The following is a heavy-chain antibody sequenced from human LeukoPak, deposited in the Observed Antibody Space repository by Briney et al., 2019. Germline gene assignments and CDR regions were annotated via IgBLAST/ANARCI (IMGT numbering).Heavy chain of an antibody. CDR2: IYHSGST. V-gene: IGHV4-30-2*01. CDR1: GVSISSGDYS. D-gene: IGHD4-17*01. CDR3: ARDGFFSPRHGDYAVPNAFDI. Sequence: SETLSLTCAVSGVSISSGDYSWSWIRQPPGKGLEWIGYIYHSGSTLYNPSLKSRVTMSIDRSKNQFSLKLSSVTAADTAVYYCARDGFFSPRHGDYAVPNAFDIWGQGTMVTVSS. J-gene: IGHJ3*02.